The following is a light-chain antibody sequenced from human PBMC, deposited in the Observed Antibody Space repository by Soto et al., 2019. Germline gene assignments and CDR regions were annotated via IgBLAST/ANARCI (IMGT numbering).Light chain of an antibody. J-gene: IGKJ4*01. CDR2: GAS. Sequence: ENVLTQFPGTLSLSPGDRATLSCRASQSLSSDSLAWYQPKPGQAPRLLIYGASSRANGIPDRFSGSGSGTDFTLTISRLEPEDFAVYYCHQYGSSPLTFGGGTKGDIK. V-gene: IGKV3-20*01. CDR3: HQYGSSPLT. CDR1: QSLSSDS.